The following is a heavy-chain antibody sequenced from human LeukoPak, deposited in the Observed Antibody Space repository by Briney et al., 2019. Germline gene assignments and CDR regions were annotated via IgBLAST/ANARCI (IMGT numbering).Heavy chain of an antibody. CDR1: GYTFTGYY. V-gene: IGHV1-2*02. J-gene: IGHJ4*02. Sequence: AASVKVSCKASGYTFTGYYMHWVRQAPGQGLECMGWINPNSGGTNYAQKFQGRVTMTRDTSISTAYMELSRLRSDDTAVYYCARMGASSSSYRYWGQGTLVTVSS. D-gene: IGHD6-6*01. CDR2: INPNSGGT. CDR3: ARMGASSSSYRY.